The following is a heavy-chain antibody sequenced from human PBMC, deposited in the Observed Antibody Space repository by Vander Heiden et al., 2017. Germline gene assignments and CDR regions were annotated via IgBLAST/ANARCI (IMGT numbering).Heavy chain of an antibody. Sequence: QVQLQESASRLVKPSETLSLTCTVSGGPISSYYWSWIRQPPGKGLEWIGYIYYSGSTNYNPSLKSRVTISVDTSKNQFSLKLSSVTAADTAVYYCARHPYYYDSSGYNNWFDPWGQGTLVTVSS. CDR3: ARHPYYYDSSGYNNWFDP. J-gene: IGHJ5*02. CDR1: GGPISSYY. V-gene: IGHV4-59*08. D-gene: IGHD3-22*01. CDR2: IYYSGST.